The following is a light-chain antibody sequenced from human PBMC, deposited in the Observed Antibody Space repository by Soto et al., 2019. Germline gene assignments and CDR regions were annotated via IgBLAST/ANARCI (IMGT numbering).Light chain of an antibody. CDR2: GVT. CDR3: ASYTGSSTYL. J-gene: IGLJ3*02. CDR1: SGDVGFYDF. V-gene: IGLV2-14*03. Sequence: QSVLTQPASMSGSPGQSITISCTGTSGDVGFYDFVSWYQQHPGKDPRLIIYGVTKRPSGVSHRFSGSKSGNTASLTISGLQVEDEADYSCASYTGSSTYLFGGGTQLTVL.